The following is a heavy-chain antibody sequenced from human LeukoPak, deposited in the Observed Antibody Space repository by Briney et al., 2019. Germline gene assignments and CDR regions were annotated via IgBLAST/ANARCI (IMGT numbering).Heavy chain of an antibody. Sequence: GGSLRLSCAASGFTFSSYAMHWVRQAPGKGLEWVAVISYDGSNKYYADSVKGRFTISRDDSENTPYLQMNSLRAEDTAVYYCARGVAAAGIFDYWGQGTLVTVSS. CDR2: ISYDGSNK. CDR3: ARGVAAAGIFDY. CDR1: GFTFSSYA. J-gene: IGHJ4*02. V-gene: IGHV3-30-3*01. D-gene: IGHD6-13*01.